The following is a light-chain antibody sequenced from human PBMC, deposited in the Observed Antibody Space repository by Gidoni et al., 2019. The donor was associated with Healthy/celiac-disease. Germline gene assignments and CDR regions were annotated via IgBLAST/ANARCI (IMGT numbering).Light chain of an antibody. V-gene: IGKV3-15*01. J-gene: IGKJ5*01. Sequence: EIVMTQSPATLSVSPGERATLSCRASQSVSSNLAWYQQKPGQAPRLLIYGAATRATGIPARFSGSGSGTEFTLTISSLQSEDFAVYYCQQYNNWPPGVTFGQGTRLEIK. CDR2: GAA. CDR3: QQYNNWPPGVT. CDR1: QSVSSN.